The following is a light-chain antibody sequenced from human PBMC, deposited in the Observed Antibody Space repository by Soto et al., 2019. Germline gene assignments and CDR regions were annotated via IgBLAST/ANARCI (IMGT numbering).Light chain of an antibody. CDR2: HVS. J-gene: IGLJ1*01. Sequence: QSALTQPASVSGSPGQSSTISCTGSSSDVGGYNYVSWYQQYPGKAPKLIIYHVSNPPSGVSDRFSGSKSGNSASLTISGLQAEDEADYYCSSYTTTSTYVFGTGTKVTVL. V-gene: IGLV2-14*01. CDR3: SSYTTTSTYV. CDR1: SSDVGGYNY.